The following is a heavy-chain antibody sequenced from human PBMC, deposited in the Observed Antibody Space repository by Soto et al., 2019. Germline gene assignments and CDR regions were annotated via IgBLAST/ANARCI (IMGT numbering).Heavy chain of an antibody. D-gene: IGHD6-19*01. CDR3: ARRTAVAGTVDY. Sequence: QITLKESGPTLVKPTQTLTLTCTFSGFSLTTSGVGVGWIRQPPGKALEWLAVIYWDEDKRYSPSLKSRLTIPQDTPRNQVVPTMTNMDPVDTATYYCARRTAVAGTVDYWGRGILVTVSS. CDR2: IYWDEDK. CDR1: GFSLTTSGVG. V-gene: IGHV2-5*02. J-gene: IGHJ4*02.